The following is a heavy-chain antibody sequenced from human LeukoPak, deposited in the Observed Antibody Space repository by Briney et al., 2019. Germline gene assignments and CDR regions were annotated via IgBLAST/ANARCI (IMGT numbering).Heavy chain of an antibody. Sequence: SETLSLTCSVSGGSISSSNYYWSWIRQPAGEGLEWIGRIYTSESTNYNPSLKSRVTISVDTSRNQFSLKLSSVTAADTAVYYCARGLWFGDENPPYFDYWGQGILVTVSS. CDR1: GGSISSSNYY. CDR2: IYTSEST. V-gene: IGHV4-61*02. D-gene: IGHD3-10*01. J-gene: IGHJ4*02. CDR3: ARGLWFGDENPPYFDY.